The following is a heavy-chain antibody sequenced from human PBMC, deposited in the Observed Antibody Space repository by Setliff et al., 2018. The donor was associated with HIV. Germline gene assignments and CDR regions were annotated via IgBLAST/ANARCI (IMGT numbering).Heavy chain of an antibody. CDR2: IWYDASKK. Sequence: GGSLRLSCAASGFTFNSYGMHWVRQAPGKGLEWVALIWYDASKKEYAESVKGRFNILRDDSKKAVDLQMNSLRADDTAVYYCVKDVVKFWSGSGALDFWGPGTLVTVSS. CDR3: VKDVVKFWSGSGALDF. V-gene: IGHV3-33*06. CDR1: GFTFNSYG. D-gene: IGHD3-3*01. J-gene: IGHJ4*02.